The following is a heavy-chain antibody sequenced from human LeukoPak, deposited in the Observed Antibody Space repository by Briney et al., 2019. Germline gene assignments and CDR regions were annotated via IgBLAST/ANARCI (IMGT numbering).Heavy chain of an antibody. V-gene: IGHV4-59*01. CDR3: ARGGYYGSGNDFRFDP. CDR1: GGSISSYY. D-gene: IGHD3-10*01. CDR2: IYYSGST. J-gene: IGHJ5*02. Sequence: PSESLSLTCTVSGGSISSYYWSWIRQPPGKGLEWIGYIYYSGSTNYKPSLKSRVTISVDTSKNQFSLKLSSVTAADTAVYYCARGGYYGSGNDFRFDPWGQGTLVTVSS.